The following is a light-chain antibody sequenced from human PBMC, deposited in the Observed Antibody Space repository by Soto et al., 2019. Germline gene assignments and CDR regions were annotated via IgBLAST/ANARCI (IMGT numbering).Light chain of an antibody. J-gene: IGKJ4*01. CDR2: GAS. CDR1: QSVSSIY. Sequence: IVLTQSPGTLSLSPGERATLSCRASQSVSSIYLAWYQQKPVQALRRLIYGASNRATGIPDRFSGGGSGTDFPLTISRLEPEDFAVYYWQQYDNSPLTFGGGTKVEIK. CDR3: QQYDNSPLT. V-gene: IGKV3-20*01.